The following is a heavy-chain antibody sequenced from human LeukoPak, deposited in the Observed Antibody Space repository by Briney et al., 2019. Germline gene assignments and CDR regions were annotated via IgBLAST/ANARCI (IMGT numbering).Heavy chain of an antibody. J-gene: IGHJ4*02. V-gene: IGHV3-74*01. CDR1: GFTFSSYW. CDR2: INSDESST. D-gene: IGHD3-9*01. Sequence: GGSLRLSCAVSGFTFSSYWMRWVRQAPGKGLVWVSRINSDESSTTYADSVKGRFTISRDNAKNTLYLQMNSLRAEDTAVYYCARGALEYYDILTGSPVPNYWGQGTLVTVSP. CDR3: ARGALEYYDILTGSPVPNY.